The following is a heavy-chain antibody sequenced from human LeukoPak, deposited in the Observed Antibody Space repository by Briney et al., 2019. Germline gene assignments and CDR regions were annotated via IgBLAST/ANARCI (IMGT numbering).Heavy chain of an antibody. V-gene: IGHV3-53*01. D-gene: IGHD5-12*01. J-gene: IGHJ3*02. CDR1: GFTFSSYA. Sequence: PGGSLRLSCAASGFTFSSYAMSWVRQAPGKGLEWVSVIYSGGSTYYADSVKGRFTISRDNSKNTLYLQMNSLRAEDTAVYYCARVGTWRAFDIWGQGTMVTVSS. CDR3: ARVGTWRAFDI. CDR2: IYSGGST.